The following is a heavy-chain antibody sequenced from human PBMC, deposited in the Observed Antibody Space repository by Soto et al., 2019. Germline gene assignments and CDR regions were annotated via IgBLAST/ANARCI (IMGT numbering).Heavy chain of an antibody. CDR1: GFTFSNYN. J-gene: IGHJ6*02. D-gene: IGHD2-21*02. V-gene: IGHV3-48*02. Sequence: GGSLRLSCAASGFTFSNYNMNWVRQAPGKGLEWVSYVSSSSSTIYYADSVKGRFTISRDNAKNSLYLQMNSLRDEDTAVYYCAVDCGGNCLSYYYYGMDVWGQGTTVTVSS. CDR3: AVDCGGNCLSYYYYGMDV. CDR2: VSSSSSTI.